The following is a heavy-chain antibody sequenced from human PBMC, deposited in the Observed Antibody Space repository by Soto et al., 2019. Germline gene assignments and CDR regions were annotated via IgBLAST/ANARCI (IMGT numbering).Heavy chain of an antibody. V-gene: IGHV3-73*02. J-gene: IGHJ2*01. CDR1: GFTFSGSA. D-gene: IGHD2-21*02. Sequence: EVQLVESGGGLVQPGGSLKLSCAASGFTFSGSAMHWVRQASGKGLEWVGRIRSKANSYATAYAASVKGRFTISRDDSKXTXYXXMNSLKTEDTAVYYCTRPSLAYCGGDCSYYWYFDLWGRGTLVTVSS. CDR3: TRPSLAYCGGDCSYYWYFDL. CDR2: IRSKANSYAT.